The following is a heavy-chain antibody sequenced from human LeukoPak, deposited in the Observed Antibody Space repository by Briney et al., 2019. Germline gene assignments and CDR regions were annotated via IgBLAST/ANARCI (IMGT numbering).Heavy chain of an antibody. D-gene: IGHD3-22*01. CDR3: ARVVDDSSGYQIDH. CDR2: MDPNSGNT. V-gene: IGHV1-8*01. CDR1: GYTFTSYD. Sequence: ASVKVSCKASGYTFTSYDINWVRQATGQGLEWMGWMDPNSGNTGYAQKFQGRVTMTRNTSISTAYMELSSLRSEDTAVYYCARVVDDSSGYQIDHWGQGTLVTVSS. J-gene: IGHJ4*02.